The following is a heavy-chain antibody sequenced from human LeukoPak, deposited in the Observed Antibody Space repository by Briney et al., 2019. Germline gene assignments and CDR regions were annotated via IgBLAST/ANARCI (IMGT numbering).Heavy chain of an antibody. J-gene: IGHJ4*02. Sequence: ASVKVSCKASGGTFSSYAISWVRQAPGQGPEWMGWINPNSGDTNYAQKFQGRVTMTRDTSINTAFMELSRLRSDDTAVYYCARDRHWNQGNFDYWGQGTLVTVSS. D-gene: IGHD1-1*01. V-gene: IGHV1-2*02. CDR3: ARDRHWNQGNFDY. CDR1: GGTFSSYA. CDR2: INPNSGDT.